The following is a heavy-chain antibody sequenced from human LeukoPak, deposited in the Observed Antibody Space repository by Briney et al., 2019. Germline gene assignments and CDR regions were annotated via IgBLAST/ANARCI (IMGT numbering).Heavy chain of an antibody. CDR2: ISYDGSNK. CDR3: ARGLDTAMVIFDY. D-gene: IGHD5-18*01. V-gene: IGHV3-30-3*01. J-gene: IGHJ4*02. CDR1: GFTFSSYA. Sequence: SGGSLRLSCAASGFTFSSYAMHWVRQAPGKGLEWVAVISYDGSNKYYADSVKGRFTISRDNSKNTLYLQMNSLRAEDTAVYYCARGLDTAMVIFDYWGQGTLVTVSS.